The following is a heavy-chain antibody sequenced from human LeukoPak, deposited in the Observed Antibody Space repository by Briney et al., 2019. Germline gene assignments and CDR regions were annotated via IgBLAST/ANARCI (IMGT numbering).Heavy chain of an antibody. J-gene: IGHJ6*02. CDR3: ARGRLSYYDSSGDYYYYYGMDV. Sequence: PGGSLRLSCAASGFTVSSNYMSWVRQAPGKGLEWVSVIYSGGSTYYADSVKGRFTISRDNSKNTLYLQMNSLRAEDTAVYYCARGRLSYYDSSGDYYYYYGMDVWGQGTTVTVSS. CDR1: GFTVSSNY. D-gene: IGHD3-22*01. V-gene: IGHV3-53*01. CDR2: IYSGGST.